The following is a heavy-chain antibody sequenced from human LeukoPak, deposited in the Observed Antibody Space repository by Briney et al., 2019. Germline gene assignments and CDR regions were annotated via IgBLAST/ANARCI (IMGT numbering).Heavy chain of an antibody. Sequence: GGSLRLSCAASGFTFSSYSMNWARQAPGKGLEWVSYISSSSNTIYYADSVKGRFTISRDNAKNSLYLQMNSLRAEDTAVYYCARDQYLDYRGQGTLITVSS. V-gene: IGHV3-48*01. CDR1: GFTFSSYS. CDR2: ISSSSNTI. J-gene: IGHJ4*02. CDR3: ARDQYLDY.